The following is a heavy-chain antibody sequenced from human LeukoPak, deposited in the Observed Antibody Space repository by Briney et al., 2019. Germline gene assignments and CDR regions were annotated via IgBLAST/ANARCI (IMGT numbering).Heavy chain of an antibody. CDR1: GGSFSGYY. J-gene: IGHJ4*02. Sequence: SETLSLTCAVYGGSFSGYYWSWIRQPPGKGLEWIGYIYYSGNTNYSPSLKSRVTISVDKSKNQFSLKLSSVTAAATAVYYCASPLAGIAVAIGNWGQGTLVTVSS. CDR3: ASPLAGIAVAIGN. V-gene: IGHV4-59*12. CDR2: IYYSGNT. D-gene: IGHD6-19*01.